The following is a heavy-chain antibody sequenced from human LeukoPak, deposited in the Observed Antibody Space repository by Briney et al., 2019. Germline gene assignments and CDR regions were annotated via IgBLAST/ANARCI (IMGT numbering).Heavy chain of an antibody. CDR3: ARAGYYRFDY. Sequence: GGSLRLSCAASKITFSSYTINWVRQAPGRGLEWVSSISSNGGYIYYADSVEGRFTISRDNAKNTLYLQMNSLRAEDTAVYYCARAGYYRFDYWGQGTLVTVSS. CDR2: ISSNGGYI. CDR1: KITFSSYT. D-gene: IGHD2/OR15-2a*01. V-gene: IGHV3-21*01. J-gene: IGHJ4*02.